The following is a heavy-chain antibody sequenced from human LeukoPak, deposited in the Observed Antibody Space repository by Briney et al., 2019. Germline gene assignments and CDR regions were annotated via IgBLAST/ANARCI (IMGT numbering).Heavy chain of an antibody. CDR1: GFSVSGSY. V-gene: IGHV3-53*04. Sequence: GGSLRLSCAASGFSVSGSYMSWVRQAPGKGLEWVSAIYSGGATYNTDYVKGRFTMSRNTSKNTVDLQMNSLRVEDAAVYYCARWEREGMVVDVFDIWGQGTRVTVSS. CDR2: IYSGGAT. D-gene: IGHD3-22*01. CDR3: ARWEREGMVVDVFDI. J-gene: IGHJ3*02.